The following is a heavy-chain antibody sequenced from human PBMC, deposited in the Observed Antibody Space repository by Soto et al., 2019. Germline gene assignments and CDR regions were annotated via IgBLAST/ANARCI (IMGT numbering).Heavy chain of an antibody. CDR3: ARDLNSGYDWVY. J-gene: IGHJ4*02. Sequence: ASETLSLTCTVSGGSVSSGSYYWSWIRQPPGKGLEWIGYIYYSGSTNYNPSLKSRVTISVDTSKNQFSLKLSSVTAADTAVYYCARDLNSGYDWVYWGQGTLVTVSS. D-gene: IGHD5-12*01. CDR2: IYYSGST. V-gene: IGHV4-61*01. CDR1: GGSVSSGSYY.